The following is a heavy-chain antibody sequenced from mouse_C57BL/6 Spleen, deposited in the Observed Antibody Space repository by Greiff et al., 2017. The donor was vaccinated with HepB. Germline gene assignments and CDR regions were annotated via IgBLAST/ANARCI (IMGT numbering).Heavy chain of an antibody. CDR2: IRSKSNNYAT. V-gene: IGHV10-1*01. CDR3: VRHRGDYDGFAY. D-gene: IGHD2-4*01. J-gene: IGHJ3*01. Sequence: EVMLVESGGGLVQPKGSLKLSCAASGFSFNTYAMNWVRQAPGKGLEWVARIRSKSNNYATYYADSVKDRFTISRDDSESMLYLQMNNLKTEDTAMYYCVRHRGDYDGFAYWGQGTLVTVSA. CDR1: GFSFNTYA.